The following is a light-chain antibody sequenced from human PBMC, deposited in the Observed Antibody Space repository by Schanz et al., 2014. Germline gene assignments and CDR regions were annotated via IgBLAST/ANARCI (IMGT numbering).Light chain of an antibody. CDR3: SSYTGNSTPVL. CDR1: SGDVGEYNY. V-gene: IGLV2-11*01. J-gene: IGLJ2*01. CDR2: DVS. Sequence: QSALTQPRSMSGSPGQSVNISCTGTSGDVGEYNYVSWFQQYPGKAPKLMIYDVSTRPLGVPDRFSGSKSGITASLTISGLQAEDEADYYCSSYTGNSTPVLFGGGTKLTVL.